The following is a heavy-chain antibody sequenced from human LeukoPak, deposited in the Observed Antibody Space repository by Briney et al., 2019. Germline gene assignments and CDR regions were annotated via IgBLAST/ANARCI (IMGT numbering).Heavy chain of an antibody. D-gene: IGHD3-10*01. J-gene: IGHJ4*02. CDR2: ISGSGGTT. Sequence: GGTLRLSCAASGFTFNNYDITWVRQAPGKGLEWVSKISGSGGTTYYADSVKGRFTISRDNSKNTLYLQMNSLKTEDTAVYYCTTEPPVRNMVRGVTNDYWGQGTLVTVSS. CDR3: TTEPPVRNMVRGVTNDY. CDR1: GFTFNNYD. V-gene: IGHV3-23*01.